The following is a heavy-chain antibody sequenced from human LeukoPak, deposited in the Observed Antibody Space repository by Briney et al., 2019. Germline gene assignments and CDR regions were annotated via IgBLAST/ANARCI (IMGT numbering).Heavy chain of an antibody. V-gene: IGHV3-21*01. CDR1: GFTFSSYS. J-gene: IGHJ3*02. Sequence: PGGSLRLSCAASGFTFSSYSMNWVRQAPGKGLEWVSSISSSSSYIYYADSVKGRFTISRDNAKNSLYLQMNSLRAEDTAVYYCATDPMVRPHLDAFDIWGQGIMVTVSS. CDR3: ATDPMVRPHLDAFDI. CDR2: ISSSSSYI. D-gene: IGHD3-10*01.